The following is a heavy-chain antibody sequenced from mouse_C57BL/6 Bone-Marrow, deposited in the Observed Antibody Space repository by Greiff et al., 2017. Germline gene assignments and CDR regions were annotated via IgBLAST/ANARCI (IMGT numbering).Heavy chain of an antibody. CDR1: GFNIKDYY. V-gene: IGHV14-2*01. Sequence: EVQLQQSGAELVKPGASVKLSCTASGFNIKDYYMHWVKQRTEQGLEWIGRIDPEDGETKYAPKFPGKATITADTSANTAYLQLSSLTSADTAVYYCARRTVAFPYCAMDYWGQGTSGTVSS. D-gene: IGHD1-1*01. CDR2: IDPEDGET. J-gene: IGHJ4*01. CDR3: ARRTVAFPYCAMDY.